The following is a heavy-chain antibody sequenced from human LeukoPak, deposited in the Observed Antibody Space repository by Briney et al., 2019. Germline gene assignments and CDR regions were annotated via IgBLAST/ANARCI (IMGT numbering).Heavy chain of an antibody. CDR2: ISGSGGST. J-gene: IGHJ6*02. CDR3: AKYLSAKGPPYGLDV. CDR1: GFTFRSYA. Sequence: PGTSLRLSCAASGFTFRSYAMQWVRQAPGKGLEWVSGISGSGGSTYCADSVKGRFTISRDNSKNTLYLQMNSLRAEDTAIYYCAKYLSAKGPPYGLDVWGQGTTVTVSS. V-gene: IGHV3-23*01.